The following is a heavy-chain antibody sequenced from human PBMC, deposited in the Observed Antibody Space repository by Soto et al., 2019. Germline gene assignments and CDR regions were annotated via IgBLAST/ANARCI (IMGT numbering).Heavy chain of an antibody. D-gene: IGHD5-18*01. CDR2: ISSNGGRT. V-gene: IGHV3-64D*06. Sequence: GGSLRLSCSASGFTFSSYAMHWVRQAPGKGLEYVSGISSNGGRTDYADSVKGRFTISRDNSKYTLYLQMSSLRAEDTAVYYCVKDPYSYDYFDYWGQGTLVTVSS. CDR3: VKDPYSYDYFDY. J-gene: IGHJ4*02. CDR1: GFTFSSYA.